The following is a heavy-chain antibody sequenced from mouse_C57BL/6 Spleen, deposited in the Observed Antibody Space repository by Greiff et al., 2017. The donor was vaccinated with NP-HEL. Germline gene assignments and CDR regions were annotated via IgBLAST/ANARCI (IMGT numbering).Heavy chain of an antibody. CDR3: ARYDYDEGYFDY. J-gene: IGHJ2*01. D-gene: IGHD2-4*01. CDR1: GYSFTGYF. CDR2: INPYNGDT. V-gene: IGHV1-20*01. Sequence: DVKLVESGPELVKPGDSVKISCKASGYSFTGYFMNWVMQSHGKSLEWIGRINPYNGDTFYNQKFKGKATLTVDKSSSTAHMELRSLTSEDSAVYYCARYDYDEGYFDYWGQGTTLTVSS.